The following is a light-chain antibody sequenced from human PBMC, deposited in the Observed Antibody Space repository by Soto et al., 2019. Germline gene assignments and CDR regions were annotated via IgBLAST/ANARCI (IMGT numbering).Light chain of an antibody. CDR1: ATVRGNF. J-gene: IGKJ1*01. CDR3: QQFGSSPRT. CDR2: DTS. V-gene: IGKV3-20*01. Sequence: VLTQSPGTLSLSAGERATLSCRASATVRGNFLAWYQQKPGQAPSLLIYDTSTRYSGVAERFSGSGSGTDFALTISRVEPEDFAMYFCQQFGSSPRTFGQGTKVEI.